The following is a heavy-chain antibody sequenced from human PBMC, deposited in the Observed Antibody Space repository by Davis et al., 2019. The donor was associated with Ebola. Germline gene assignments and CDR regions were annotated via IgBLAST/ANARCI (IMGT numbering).Heavy chain of an antibody. CDR1: GFTFSSYA. J-gene: IGHJ5*02. Sequence: GGSLRLSCAASGFTFSSYAMSWVRQAPGKGLEWVSGISASGGTTYDAASVKGRFTISRDNSNSTLYLQMNSLRAEDTAIYYCAKQLFWFGEETTWGQGTLVAVSS. CDR3: AKQLFWFGEETT. CDR2: ISASGGTT. D-gene: IGHD3-10*01. V-gene: IGHV3-23*01.